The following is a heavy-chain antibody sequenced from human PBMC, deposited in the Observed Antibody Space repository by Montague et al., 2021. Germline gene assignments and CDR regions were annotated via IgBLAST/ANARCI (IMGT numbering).Heavy chain of an antibody. J-gene: IGHJ6*02. CDR1: GFTFEDYA. CDR3: ARVRERRYYYYGMDV. Sequence: SLRLSCAASGFTFEDYAMHWVRQAPGKGLEWVSGISWNSGSIGYADSVKGRFTISRDNAKNSLYLQMNSLRAEDKAFYYCARVRERRYYYYGMDVWGQGTTVTVSS. V-gene: IGHV3-9*01. CDR2: ISWNSGSI.